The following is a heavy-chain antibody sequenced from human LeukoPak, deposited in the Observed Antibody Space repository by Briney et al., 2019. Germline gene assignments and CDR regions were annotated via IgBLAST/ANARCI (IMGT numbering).Heavy chain of an antibody. CDR2: ISSSSSTI. V-gene: IGHV3-48*04. Sequence: GGSLRLSCAASGFTFSSYSMNWVRQAPGKGLEWVSYISSSSSTIYYADSVKGRFTISRDNAKNSLYLQMNSLRPEDTAVYYCARSSSGWYGSFDYWGQGTLVTVSS. CDR1: GFTFSSYS. J-gene: IGHJ4*02. D-gene: IGHD6-19*01. CDR3: ARSSSGWYGSFDY.